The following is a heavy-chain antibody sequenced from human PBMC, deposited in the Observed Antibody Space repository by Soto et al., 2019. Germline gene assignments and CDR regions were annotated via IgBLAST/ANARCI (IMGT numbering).Heavy chain of an antibody. CDR1: GDSISGYY. Sequence: SETLSLTCTVSGDSISGYYWSWIRQPPGKGLQWIGYIYYSGNTNYNPSLKGRVAMSVDTSKNQFSLHVTSVTAADTAVYFCAKYRSTDAEGYTFDYWGQGALVTVSS. CDR3: AKYRSTDAEGYTFDY. J-gene: IGHJ4*02. D-gene: IGHD2-15*01. CDR2: IYYSGNT. V-gene: IGHV4-59*01.